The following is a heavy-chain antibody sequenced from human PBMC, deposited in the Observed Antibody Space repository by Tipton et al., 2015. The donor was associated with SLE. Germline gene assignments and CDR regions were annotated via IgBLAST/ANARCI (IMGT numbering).Heavy chain of an antibody. D-gene: IGHD6-13*01. CDR3: ASGKQQLVNDAFDI. V-gene: IGHV4-59*08. J-gene: IGHJ3*02. CDR2: IHYSGST. Sequence: TLSLTCTVSGGSISSYYWCWIRQPPGKGLEWIGYIHYSGSTNYNPSLKSRVTISVDTSKNQFSLKLSSVTAADTAVYYCASGKQQLVNDAFDIWGQGTMVTVSS. CDR1: GGSISSYY.